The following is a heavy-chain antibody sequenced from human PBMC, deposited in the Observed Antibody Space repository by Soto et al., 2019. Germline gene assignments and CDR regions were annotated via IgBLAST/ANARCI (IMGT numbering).Heavy chain of an antibody. CDR3: AREGDSGSYGAWFDP. CDR1: GGTFSSYA. D-gene: IGHD1-26*01. CDR2: IIPIFGTA. J-gene: IGHJ5*02. V-gene: IGHV1-69*01. Sequence: QVQLVQSGAEVKKPGSTVKVSCKASGGTFSSYAISWVRQAPGQGLEWMGGIIPIFGTANYAQKFQGRVTITADESTSTAYMELSSQRSEDTAVYYCAREGDSGSYGAWFDPWGQGTLVTVSS.